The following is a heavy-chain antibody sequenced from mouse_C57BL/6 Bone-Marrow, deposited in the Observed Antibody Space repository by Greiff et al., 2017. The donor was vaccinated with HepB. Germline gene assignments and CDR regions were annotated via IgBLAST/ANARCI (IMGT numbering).Heavy chain of an antibody. D-gene: IGHD2-5*01. CDR1: GYTFTSYG. J-gene: IGHJ3*01. Sequence: QVQLKESGAELARPGASVKLSCKASGYTFTSYGISWVKQRTGQGLEWIGEIYPRSGNTYYNEKFKGKATLTADKSSSTAYMELRSLTSEDSAVYFCARESRYSNSAWFAYWGQGTLVTVSA. CDR3: ARESRYSNSAWFAY. CDR2: IYPRSGNT. V-gene: IGHV1-81*01.